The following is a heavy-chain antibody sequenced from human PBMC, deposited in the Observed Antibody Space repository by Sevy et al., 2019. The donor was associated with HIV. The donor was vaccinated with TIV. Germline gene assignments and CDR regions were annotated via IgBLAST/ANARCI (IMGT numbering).Heavy chain of an antibody. Sequence: SETLSLTCTVSGDSINTYYWSWIRQPPGKGLEWIGYVSTSGSTNYNPSLKSGGTISLDTSRNQVSLKVTSVPAADAAVNYCARLRWDLVVVPGATPGCYFDQWGQGTLVTVSS. CDR2: VSTSGST. V-gene: IGHV4-4*08. CDR3: ARLRWDLVVVPGATPGCYFDQ. D-gene: IGHD2-2*01. CDR1: GDSINTYY. J-gene: IGHJ4*02.